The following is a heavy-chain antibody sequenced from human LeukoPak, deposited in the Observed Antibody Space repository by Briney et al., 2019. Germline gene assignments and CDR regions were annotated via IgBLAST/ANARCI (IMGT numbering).Heavy chain of an antibody. CDR2: ISSSSSYI. V-gene: IGHV3-21*01. J-gene: IGHJ3*02. D-gene: IGHD6-13*01. CDR1: GFTFSSYS. Sequence: GGSLRLSCAASGFTFSSYSMNWVRQAPGKGLEWVSSISSSSSYIYYADSVKGRFTISRDNAKNSLYLQMNSLRAEDTAVYYFATSGYSSSWGAFDIWGQGTMVTVSS. CDR3: ATSGYSSSWGAFDI.